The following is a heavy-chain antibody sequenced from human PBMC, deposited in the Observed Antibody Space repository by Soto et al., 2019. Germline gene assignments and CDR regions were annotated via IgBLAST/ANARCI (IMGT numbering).Heavy chain of an antibody. CDR2: ITHGGST. CDR3: ARARFDSWSHTYYGLDV. CDR1: GGSFSAYS. V-gene: IGHV4-34*01. Sequence: SETLSLTCGVYGGSFSAYSWTWLRQSPGKGLEWIGEITHGGSTDYNPALKSRLVMSVDTSKNQFSLRVTSVTAADAAVYFCARARFDSWSHTYYGLDVWGQGTTVTVSS. D-gene: IGHD3-3*01. J-gene: IGHJ6*02.